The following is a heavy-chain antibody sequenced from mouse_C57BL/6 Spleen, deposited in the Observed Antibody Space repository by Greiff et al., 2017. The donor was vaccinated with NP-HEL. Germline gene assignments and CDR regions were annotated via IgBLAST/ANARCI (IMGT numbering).Heavy chain of an antibody. CDR1: GYSITSGYD. CDR3: ARGSSGYAMDY. J-gene: IGHJ4*01. Sequence: EVKVVESGPGMVKPSQSLSLTCTVTGYSITSGYDWHWIRHFPGNKLEWMGYISYSGSTNYNPSLKSRISITHDTSKNHFFLKLNSVTTEDTATYYCARGSSGYAMDYWGQGTSVTVSS. CDR2: ISYSGST. V-gene: IGHV3-1*01. D-gene: IGHD3-2*02.